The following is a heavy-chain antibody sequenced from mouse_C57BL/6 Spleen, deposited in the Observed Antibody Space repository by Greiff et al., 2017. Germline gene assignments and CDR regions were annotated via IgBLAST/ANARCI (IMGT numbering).Heavy chain of an antibody. J-gene: IGHJ4*01. CDR1: GFTFSDYG. D-gene: IGHD2-4*01. Sequence: DVKLVESGGGLVKPGGSLKLSCAASGFTFSDYGMHWVRQAPEKGLEWVAYISSGSSTIYYADTVKGRFTISRDNAKNTLFLQMTSLRSEDTAMYYCARPSGYYDYPYAMDYWGQGTSVTVSS. V-gene: IGHV5-17*01. CDR3: ARPSGYYDYPYAMDY. CDR2: ISSGSSTI.